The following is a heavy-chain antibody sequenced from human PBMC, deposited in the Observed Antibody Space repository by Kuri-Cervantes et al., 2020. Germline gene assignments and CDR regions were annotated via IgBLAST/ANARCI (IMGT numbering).Heavy chain of an antibody. J-gene: IGHJ4*02. CDR1: GGSISTYY. Sequence: SETLSLTCTVSGGSISTYYWSWIRQPAGKGLEWIGRIYPSGNTNYNPSLKSRVTMSVDTAKNQFSLAITSVTAADTAMYYCARGSYDYGDPAHLDSWGQGTLVTVSS. V-gene: IGHV4-4*07. CDR2: IYPSGNT. D-gene: IGHD4-17*01. CDR3: ARGSYDYGDPAHLDS.